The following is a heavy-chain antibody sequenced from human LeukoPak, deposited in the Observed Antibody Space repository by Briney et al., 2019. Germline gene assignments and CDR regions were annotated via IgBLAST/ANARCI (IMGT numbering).Heavy chain of an antibody. CDR2: INPNSGGT. V-gene: IGHV1-2*02. Sequence: ASVKVSCKASGYTFTGYYMHWVRQAPGQGLEWMGWINPNSGGTNYAQKFQGRVTMTRDTSISTAYVELNRLRSDDTAVYYCASASLPALRFLEWLPFNWGQGTLVTVSS. CDR3: ASASLPALRFLEWLPFN. J-gene: IGHJ4*02. D-gene: IGHD3-3*01. CDR1: GYTFTGYY.